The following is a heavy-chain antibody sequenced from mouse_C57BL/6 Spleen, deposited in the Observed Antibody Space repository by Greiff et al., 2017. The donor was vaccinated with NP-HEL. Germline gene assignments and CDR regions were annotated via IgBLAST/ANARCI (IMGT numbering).Heavy chain of an antibody. V-gene: IGHV1-64*01. J-gene: IGHJ4*01. D-gene: IGHD1-1*01. CDR1: GYTFTSYW. CDR2: IHPNSGST. Sequence: QVQLQQPGAELVKPGASVKLSCKASGYTFTSYWMHWVKQRPGQGLEWIGMIHPNSGSTNYNEKFKSKATLTVDKSSSTAYMQLSSLTSEDSAVYYCAREGFITTVVATEGYAMDYWGQGTPVTVSS. CDR3: AREGFITTVVATEGYAMDY.